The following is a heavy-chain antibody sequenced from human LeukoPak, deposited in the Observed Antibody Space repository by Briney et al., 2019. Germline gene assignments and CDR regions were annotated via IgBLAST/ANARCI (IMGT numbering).Heavy chain of an antibody. CDR3: ARVSPNTVTTLQYFDY. Sequence: SETLSLTCAVSGGSISINDYFWAWIRQSPGKGLEWIGSVSYRGDTYYNPSLQSRVTISVDTPKNQFSLKLSSVTAADTAVYYCARVSPNTVTTLQYFDYWGQGTLVTVSS. CDR1: GGSISINDYF. CDR2: VSYRGDT. V-gene: IGHV4-39*01. D-gene: IGHD4-17*01. J-gene: IGHJ4*02.